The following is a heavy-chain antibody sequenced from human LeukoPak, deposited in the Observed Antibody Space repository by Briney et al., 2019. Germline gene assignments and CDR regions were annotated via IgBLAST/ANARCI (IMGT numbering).Heavy chain of an antibody. CDR2: ISAYNGNT. CDR3: ARDVGRSYDLDY. V-gene: IGHV1-18*01. J-gene: IGHJ4*02. Sequence: ASVTDSFQATGYTFTSYGISWVRQAPGQGLDWMGWISAYNGNTDYAQSLQGRVTMTIDTSTSTVYMELRCLRSEERAVYYCARDVGRSYDLDYWGQGTLVTVSA. CDR1: GYTFTSYG. D-gene: IGHD3-16*01.